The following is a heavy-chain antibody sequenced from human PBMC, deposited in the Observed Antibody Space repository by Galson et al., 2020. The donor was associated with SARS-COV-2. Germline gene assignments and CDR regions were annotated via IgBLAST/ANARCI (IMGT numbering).Heavy chain of an antibody. CDR1: GYTFTSYG. D-gene: IGHD3-22*01. CDR2: ISAYNGNT. CDR3: ARDKYYYDSSGYYYSYYYYGMDV. J-gene: IGHJ6*02. Sequence: ASVKVSCKASGYTFTSYGISWVRQAPGQGLEWMGWISAYNGNTNYAQKLQGRVTMTTDTSTSTAYMELRSLRSDDTAVYYCARDKYYYDSSGYYYSYYYYGMDVWGQGTTVTVS. V-gene: IGHV1-18*01.